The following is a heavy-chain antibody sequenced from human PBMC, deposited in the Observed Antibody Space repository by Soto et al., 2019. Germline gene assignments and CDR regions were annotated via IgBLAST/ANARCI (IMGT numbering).Heavy chain of an antibody. CDR3: ARGAGYCSGDCWHASYHAMDV. CDR2: INVGTGNT. V-gene: IGHV1-3*01. Sequence: ASVKVSCKASGYIFTNYAIHWVRQAPGQRLEWVGWINVGTGNTKYSQNLQGRVTITRDTSATTAYMELRSLRSEDTAVYYCARGAGYCSGDCWHASYHAMDVWGQGNTVTGSS. CDR1: GYIFTNYA. J-gene: IGHJ6*02. D-gene: IGHD2-21*02.